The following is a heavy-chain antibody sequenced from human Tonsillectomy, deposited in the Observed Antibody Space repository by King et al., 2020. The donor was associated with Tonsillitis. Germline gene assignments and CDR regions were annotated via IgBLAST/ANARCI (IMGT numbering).Heavy chain of an antibody. D-gene: IGHD6-19*01. J-gene: IGHJ4*02. V-gene: IGHV3-23*04. CDR3: AKVSASGWYYFDY. Sequence: VQLVESGGGLVQPGGSLRLSCAASGFSFSTYAVSWVRQAPGKGLEWVSGFIVSGESTYYADSVKGRFAISRDNSKDTLNLQMNRLRAEDTAVYYCAKVSASGWYYFDYWGQGMLVTVSS. CDR1: GFSFSTYA. CDR2: FIVSGEST.